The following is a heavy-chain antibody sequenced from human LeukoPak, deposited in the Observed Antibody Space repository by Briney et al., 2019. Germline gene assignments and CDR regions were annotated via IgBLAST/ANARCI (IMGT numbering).Heavy chain of an antibody. CDR2: IYYSGTT. Sequence: SEALSLTCTVSGGSISSGSYYWVWIRQPPGKGLEWIGTIYYSGTTYYNPSLKSRVTVSVDTSKNQFSLRLSSVTAADTAVYYCAREVDAAAAYNWFDPWGQGTLVTVSS. V-gene: IGHV4-39*07. J-gene: IGHJ5*02. CDR1: GGSISSGSYY. CDR3: AREVDAAAAYNWFDP. D-gene: IGHD2-2*01.